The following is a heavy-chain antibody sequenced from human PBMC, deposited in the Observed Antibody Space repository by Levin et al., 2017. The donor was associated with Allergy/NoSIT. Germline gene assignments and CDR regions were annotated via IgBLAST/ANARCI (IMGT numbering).Heavy chain of an antibody. Sequence: GSLRLSCAVYGGSLSASSWTWIRQSPRKGLEWIGEINYSGSVNFNPSLKSRAAMSVDTSKNQISLRLGSVTAADTAVYFCARLSSPRGRLPSRKYTWFDPWGQGTLVSVS. V-gene: IGHV4-34*01. J-gene: IGHJ5*02. CDR1: GGSLSASS. CDR2: INYSGSV. D-gene: IGHD6-6*01. CDR3: ARLSSPRGRLPSRKYTWFDP.